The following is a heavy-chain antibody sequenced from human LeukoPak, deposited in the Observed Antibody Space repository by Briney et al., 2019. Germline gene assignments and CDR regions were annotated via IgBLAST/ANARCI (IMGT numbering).Heavy chain of an antibody. Sequence: ASVKVSCKASGYTFTSYGISWVRQAPGQGLEWMGWISAYNGNTNYAQKLRGRVTMTTDTSTSTAYMELRSLRSDDTAVYYCARDGRRMGATTYPYYYYYGMDVWGQGTTVTVSS. CDR2: ISAYNGNT. V-gene: IGHV1-18*01. CDR1: GYTFTSYG. CDR3: ARDGRRMGATTYPYYYYYGMDV. J-gene: IGHJ6*02. D-gene: IGHD1-26*01.